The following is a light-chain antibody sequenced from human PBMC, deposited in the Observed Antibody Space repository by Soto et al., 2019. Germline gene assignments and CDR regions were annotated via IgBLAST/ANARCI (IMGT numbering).Light chain of an antibody. Sequence: DIQMTQSPSSLSASVGDRVTITCRASQGLSNYLAWYQQKPGKVPKLLIYAASTLQSGVRSRFSGSGSRTDFTLTTSSLQPEDGATYYCQKYTSAPLTCGPGTKVDIK. J-gene: IGKJ3*01. CDR3: QKYTSAPLT. V-gene: IGKV1-27*01. CDR2: AAS. CDR1: QGLSNY.